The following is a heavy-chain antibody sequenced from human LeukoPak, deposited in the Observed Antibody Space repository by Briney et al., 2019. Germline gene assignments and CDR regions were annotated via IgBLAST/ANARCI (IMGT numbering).Heavy chain of an antibody. V-gene: IGHV1-8*01. D-gene: IGHD4-23*01. CDR2: MNPNSGNT. Sequence: ASVKVSCKASGYTFTSYDINWVRQATGQGLEWMGWMNPNSGNTGYAQKFQGRVTMTRDTSISTAYMELSRLRSDDTAVYYCASSSRTYGGNPNYMDVWGKGTTVTVSS. CDR3: ASSSRTYGGNPNYMDV. CDR1: GYTFTSYD. J-gene: IGHJ6*03.